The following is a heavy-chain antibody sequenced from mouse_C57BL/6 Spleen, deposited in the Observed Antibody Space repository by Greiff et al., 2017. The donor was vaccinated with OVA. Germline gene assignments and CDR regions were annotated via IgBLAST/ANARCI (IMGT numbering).Heavy chain of an antibody. CDR3: ARPLATVVAKGLGAMDY. CDR1: GFTFSDYG. V-gene: IGHV5-17*01. Sequence: EVQVVESGGGLVKPGGSLKLSCAASGFTFSDYGMHWVRQAPEKGLEWVAYISSGSSTIYYADTVKGRFTISRDTAKNTLFLQMTSLRSEDTAMYYCARPLATVVAKGLGAMDYWGQGTSVTVSA. D-gene: IGHD1-1*01. CDR2: ISSGSSTI. J-gene: IGHJ4*01.